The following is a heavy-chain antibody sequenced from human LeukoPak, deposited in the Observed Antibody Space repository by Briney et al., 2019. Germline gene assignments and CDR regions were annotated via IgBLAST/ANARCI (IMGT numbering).Heavy chain of an antibody. Sequence: GGSLRLSCAASGSSFSNYAMHWVRQAPGKGLEWVAVISDDGSDKYYADSVKGRFTISRDNSKNTLYLQMNSLRAEDTALYYCANSLYFDARGYQVGYWGQGTLVTVSS. D-gene: IGHD3-22*01. CDR1: GSSFSNYA. V-gene: IGHV3-30*18. CDR3: ANSLYFDARGYQVGY. J-gene: IGHJ4*02. CDR2: ISDDGSDK.